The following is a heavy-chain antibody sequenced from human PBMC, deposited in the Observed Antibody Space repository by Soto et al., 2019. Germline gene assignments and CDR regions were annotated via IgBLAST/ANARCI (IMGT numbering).Heavy chain of an antibody. D-gene: IGHD3-10*01. CDR1: GFTVSSNY. Sequence: GGSLRLSCAASGFTVSSNYMSWVRQAPGKGLEWVSVIYSGGSTYYADSVKGRFTISRDNSKNTLYLQMNSLRAEDTAVYYCARERKLLWFGERPGGMDVWGQGTTVTVSS. CDR3: ARERKLLWFGERPGGMDV. CDR2: IYSGGST. J-gene: IGHJ6*02. V-gene: IGHV3-66*01.